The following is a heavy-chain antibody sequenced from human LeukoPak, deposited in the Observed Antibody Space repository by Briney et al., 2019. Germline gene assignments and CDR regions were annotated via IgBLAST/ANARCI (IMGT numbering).Heavy chain of an antibody. V-gene: IGHV3-30-3*01. CDR1: GFTFSSYA. CDR2: ISYDGSNK. D-gene: IGHD2-2*01. J-gene: IGHJ5*02. CDR3: ARGGQDQLPRRAHWFDP. Sequence: PGRSLRLSCAASGFTFSSYAMHWVRQAPGKGLEWVAVISYDGSNKYYADSVKGRFTISRDNSKNTLYLQMNSLRAEDTAVYYCARGGQDQLPRRAHWFDPWGPGTLVTVSS.